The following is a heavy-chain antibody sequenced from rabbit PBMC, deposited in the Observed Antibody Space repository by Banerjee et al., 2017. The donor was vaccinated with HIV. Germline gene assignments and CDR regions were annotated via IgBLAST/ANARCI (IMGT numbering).Heavy chain of an antibody. CDR3: ARAGGFERYSNL. Sequence: QEQLVESGGGLVQPEGSLTLTCTVSGFSLSIYEMCWVRQAPGKGLEWIACSYATSSGSTYYASWAKGRFTIAKTSSTTVTLQMTSLTAADTATYFCARAGGFERYSNLWGQGTLVTVS. D-gene: IGHD1-1*01. J-gene: IGHJ4*01. CDR1: GFSLSIYE. CDR2: SYATSSGST. V-gene: IGHV1S45*01.